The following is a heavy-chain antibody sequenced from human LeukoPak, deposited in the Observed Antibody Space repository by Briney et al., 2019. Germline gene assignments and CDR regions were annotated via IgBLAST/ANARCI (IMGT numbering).Heavy chain of an antibody. V-gene: IGHV6-1*01. CDR3: ARETWDGDYDLEPTFDY. J-gene: IGHJ4*02. CDR1: GDSVSSNSAA. D-gene: IGHD4-17*01. CDR2: TYYRSKWYN. Sequence: SRTLSLTCAISGDSVSSNSAAWNWIRQSPSRGLEWLGRTYYRSKWYNDYAVSVKSRITINPDTSKSQFSLQLNSVTPEDTAAYYCARETWDGDYDLEPTFDYWGQGTLVTVSS.